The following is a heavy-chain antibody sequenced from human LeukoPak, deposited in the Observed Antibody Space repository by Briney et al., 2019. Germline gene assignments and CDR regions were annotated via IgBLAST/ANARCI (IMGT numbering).Heavy chain of an antibody. D-gene: IGHD1-26*01. CDR3: ARGAIFVGGVGAQDY. CDR1: GFTVTGNY. J-gene: IGHJ4*02. Sequence: GGSLRLSCAASGFTVTGNYMSWVRQAPGKGLEWVSVIYSGGSTFYADSVKGRLTISRDNSKNTLFLQMHSLRAEDTAVYYCARGAIFVGGVGAQDYWGQGTLVTVSS. V-gene: IGHV3-53*01. CDR2: IYSGGST.